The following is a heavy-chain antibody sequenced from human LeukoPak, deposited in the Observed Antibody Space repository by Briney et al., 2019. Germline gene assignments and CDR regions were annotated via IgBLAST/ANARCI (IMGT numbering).Heavy chain of an antibody. CDR2: INPDSGGT. V-gene: IGHV1-2*02. Sequence: ASVKVSCKASGYTFTGYYMHWVRQAPGQGLEWMGWINPDSGGTNFAQNFQGRVTMTRDTSISTAYMELSRLRSDDTAVYYCARLYSYYFYYYMDLWGKGTTVSVSS. CDR1: GYTFTGYY. J-gene: IGHJ6*03. D-gene: IGHD2-21*01. CDR3: ARLYSYYFYYYMDL.